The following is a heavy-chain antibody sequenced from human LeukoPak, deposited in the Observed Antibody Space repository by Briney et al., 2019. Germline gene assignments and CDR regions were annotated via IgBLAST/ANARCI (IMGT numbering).Heavy chain of an antibody. Sequence: GGSLRLSCAASGFTFSRYSMNWVHQAPGKGLEWVSSISSSSSYIYYADSVKGRFTISRDNAKNSLYLQMNSLRAEDTAVYYCARGSAAADAFDIWGQGTMVTVSS. V-gene: IGHV3-21*01. J-gene: IGHJ3*02. CDR1: GFTFSRYS. D-gene: IGHD6-25*01. CDR3: ARGSAAADAFDI. CDR2: ISSSSSYI.